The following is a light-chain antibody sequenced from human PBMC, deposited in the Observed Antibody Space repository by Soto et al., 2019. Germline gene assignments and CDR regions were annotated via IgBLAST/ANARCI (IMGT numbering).Light chain of an antibody. J-gene: IGLJ3*02. CDR1: SSNVGNNI. CDR3: ATWDTSLSAVV. CDR2: AND. V-gene: IGLV1-51*01. Sequence: QYVLTQPPSVSAAPGQKVTISCSGSSSNVGNNIVSWYQQLPGAVPKLLIYANDKRPSGIPDRFSGSKSGTLATLGITGLQTGDEADYYCATWDTSLSAVVFGGGTKLTVL.